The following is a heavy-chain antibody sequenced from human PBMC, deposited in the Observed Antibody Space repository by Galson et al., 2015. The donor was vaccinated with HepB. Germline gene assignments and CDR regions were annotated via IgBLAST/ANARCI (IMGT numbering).Heavy chain of an antibody. J-gene: IGHJ4*02. V-gene: IGHV3-30*04. CDR2: ITYDGSKQ. CDR1: GFTSRSYA. CDR3: AREEGIRFYDWAIPVSFFQY. D-gene: IGHD3-9*01. Sequence: SLRLSCATSGFTSRSYAMHWVRQAPGKGLEWVAIITYDGSKQFYGDAVKGRFTVTGDDSKNTVYLEMNSLTTADTAIYYCAREEGIRFYDWAIPVSFFQYWGQGTLAIVSS.